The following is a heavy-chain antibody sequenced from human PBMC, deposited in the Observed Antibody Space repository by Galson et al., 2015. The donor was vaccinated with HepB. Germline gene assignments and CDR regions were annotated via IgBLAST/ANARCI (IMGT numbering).Heavy chain of an antibody. CDR2: VKSKTDGGTT. Sequence: SLRLSCAASGLTFSDAWMSWVRQAPGRGLEWVGRVKSKTDGGTTAFAAPVEGRFTISRDDSKNTLYLQMNSLKTEDTAVYYCTTDSVNWGQGTLVTVSS. V-gene: IGHV3-15*01. CDR1: GLTFSDAW. CDR3: TTDSVN. J-gene: IGHJ4*02.